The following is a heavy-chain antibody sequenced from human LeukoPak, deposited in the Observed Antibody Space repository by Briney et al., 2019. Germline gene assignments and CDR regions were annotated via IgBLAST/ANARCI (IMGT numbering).Heavy chain of an antibody. CDR1: GFTFSSYA. Sequence: GGSLRLSCAASGFTFSSYAMSWVRQAPGKGLEWVSAISGSGGSTYYADSVKGRFTISRDNSKNTLYLQMNSLRAEDTAEYYCARDLLFGGAIAPLDYWGQGTLATVSS. D-gene: IGHD3-16*02. CDR3: ARDLLFGGAIAPLDY. V-gene: IGHV3-23*01. CDR2: ISGSGGST. J-gene: IGHJ4*02.